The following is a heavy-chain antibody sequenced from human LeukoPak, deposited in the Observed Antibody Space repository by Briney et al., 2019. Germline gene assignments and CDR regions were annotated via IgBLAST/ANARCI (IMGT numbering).Heavy chain of an antibody. CDR1: GGSISSYY. CDR2: IYTSGST. J-gene: IGHJ4*02. CDR3: AREFLDYYDSSGYFRLDY. Sequence: SETLSLTCTVSGGSISSYYWSWIRQPAGKGLEWIGRIYTSGSTNYNPSLKSRVTMSVDTSKNQFSLKLSSVTAADTAVYYCAREFLDYYDSSGYFRLDYWGQGTLVTVSS. D-gene: IGHD3-22*01. V-gene: IGHV4-4*07.